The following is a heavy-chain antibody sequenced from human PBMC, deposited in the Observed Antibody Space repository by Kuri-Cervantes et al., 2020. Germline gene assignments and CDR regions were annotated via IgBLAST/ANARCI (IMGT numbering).Heavy chain of an antibody. V-gene: IGHV1-58*01. J-gene: IGHJ4*02. Sequence: SVKVSCKASGFTFTSYAVQWVRQARGQRLEWIGWIVVGSGNTNYAQKFQERVTITRDMSTSTAYMELSSLRSEDTAVYYCAARSMVRGVINKNYFDYWGQGTLVTVSS. CDR2: IVVGSGNT. CDR1: GFTFTSYA. D-gene: IGHD3-10*01. CDR3: AARSMVRGVINKNYFDY.